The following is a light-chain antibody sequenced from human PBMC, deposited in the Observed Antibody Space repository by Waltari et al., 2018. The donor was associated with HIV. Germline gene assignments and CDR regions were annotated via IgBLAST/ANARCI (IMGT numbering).Light chain of an antibody. CDR1: DIISSN. CDR2: GAS. J-gene: IGKJ1*01. Sequence: SPHPLSVSPGERANPSCLALDIISSNLAWYPQKPGQAPRLLIYGASTRATGIPARFSGSGSGTEFTLTISSLQSEDFAVYYCQQYTHWPTFGQGTKVEIK. V-gene: IGKV3-15*01. CDR3: QQYTHWPT.